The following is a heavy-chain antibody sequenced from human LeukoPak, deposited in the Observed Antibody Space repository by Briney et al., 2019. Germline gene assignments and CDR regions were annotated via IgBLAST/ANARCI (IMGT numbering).Heavy chain of an antibody. CDR1: GFTFSSYA. CDR2: ISGSGGST. CDR3: AKAGAMVRGVIIRGYYYYYMDV. D-gene: IGHD3-10*01. J-gene: IGHJ6*03. V-gene: IGHV3-23*01. Sequence: GGSLRLSCAASGFTFSSYAMSWVRQAPGKGLEWVSAISGSGGSTYYADSVKGRFTISRDNSKSTLYLQMNSLRAEDTAVYYCAKAGAMVRGVIIRGYYYYYMDVWGKGTTVTVSS.